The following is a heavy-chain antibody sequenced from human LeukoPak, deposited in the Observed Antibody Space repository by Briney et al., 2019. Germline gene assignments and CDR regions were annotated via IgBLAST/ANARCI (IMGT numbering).Heavy chain of an antibody. Sequence: ASMKLSCKSSGFTFTAYYIPWVRQAPGQGLEWVGYIGPHSSATSSPQEFQGRVTMTRDTSMSTAYMELTRLTSDDTAVYYCAREGNGLLSKDFDYWGQGTLVTVSS. CDR3: AREGNGLLSKDFDY. J-gene: IGHJ4*02. CDR2: IGPHSSAT. D-gene: IGHD2/OR15-2a*01. CDR1: GFTFTAYY. V-gene: IGHV1-2*02.